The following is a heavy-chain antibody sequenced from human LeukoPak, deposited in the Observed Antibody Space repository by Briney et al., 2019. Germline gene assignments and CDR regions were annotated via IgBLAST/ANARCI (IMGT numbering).Heavy chain of an antibody. J-gene: IGHJ4*02. V-gene: IGHV3-74*01. CDR3: VIGGTYGSGS. CDR1: GFPFANTW. CDR2: ITGDGSSS. D-gene: IGHD3-10*01. Sequence: GGSLRLSCAASGFPFANTWMHWVRQAPGKGLVWVSLITGDGSSSNYADSVKGRFTISRDNAKNTLYLQMHSLRAEDTAVYYCVIGGTYGSGSWGQGTLVTVSS.